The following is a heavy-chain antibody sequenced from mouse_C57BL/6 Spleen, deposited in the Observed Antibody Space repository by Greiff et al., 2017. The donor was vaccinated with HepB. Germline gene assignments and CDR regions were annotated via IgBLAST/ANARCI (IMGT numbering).Heavy chain of an antibody. CDR1: GYTFTDYE. D-gene: IGHD1-1*01. CDR3: TRERGSYYGSSYGFAY. J-gene: IGHJ3*01. Sequence: QVQLQQSGAELVRPGASVTLSCKASGYTFTDYEMHWVRQTPVHGLEWIGAIDPETGGTAYNQKFKGKAILTADKSSSTAYMELRSLTSEDSAVYYCTRERGSYYGSSYGFAYWGQGTLVTVAA. CDR2: IDPETGGT. V-gene: IGHV1-15*01.